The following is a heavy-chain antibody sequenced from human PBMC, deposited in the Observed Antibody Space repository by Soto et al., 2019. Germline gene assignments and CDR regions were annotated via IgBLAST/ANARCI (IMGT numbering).Heavy chain of an antibody. CDR1: GGSINSSDHF. CDR3: ARQRVIYTHMLIKSFDP. Sequence: SETLSLTCSLSGGSINSSDHFWGWIRQTPGKGLEWIGSVYYTETTYYNPSLKSPVTISVETSRNTFSLKVNSVTAADTGIYYCARQRVIYTHMLIKSFDPWGQGKLVTVPS. D-gene: IGHD3-16*01. V-gene: IGHV4-39*01. CDR2: VYYTETT. J-gene: IGHJ5*02.